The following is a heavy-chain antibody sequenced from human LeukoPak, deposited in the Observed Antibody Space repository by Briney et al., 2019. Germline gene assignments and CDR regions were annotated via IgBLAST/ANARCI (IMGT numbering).Heavy chain of an antibody. V-gene: IGHV3-7*01. CDR2: IKQDGSEK. CDR3: ARDAYRDRYFDY. CDR1: GFTFTSYW. Sequence: GGSLRLPCAASGFTFTSYWMSWVRQAPGKGLEWVAHIKQDGSEKHYVASVKGRFTISRDNAKDSLWLQMNSLRAEDTAVYYCARDAYRDRYFDYWGQGTLVTVSS. D-gene: IGHD4-11*01. J-gene: IGHJ4*02.